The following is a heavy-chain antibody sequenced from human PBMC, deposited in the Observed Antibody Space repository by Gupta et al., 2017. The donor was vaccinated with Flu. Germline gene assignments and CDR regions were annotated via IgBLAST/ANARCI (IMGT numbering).Heavy chain of an antibody. D-gene: IGHD2-8*01. Sequence: QGLEWMGGIIPIFGTANYAQKFQGRVTITADKSTSTAYMELSSLRSEDTAVYYCARLRIVLMVYHADYGMDVWGQGTTVTVSS. V-gene: IGHV1-69*06. CDR2: IIPIFGTA. CDR3: ARLRIVLMVYHADYGMDV. J-gene: IGHJ6*02.